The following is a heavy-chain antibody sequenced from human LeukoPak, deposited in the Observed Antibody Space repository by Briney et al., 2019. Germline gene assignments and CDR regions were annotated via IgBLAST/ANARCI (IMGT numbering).Heavy chain of an antibody. Sequence: PGGFLRLSCAASRFTFSTYAMSWVRQAPGKGLEWISTIANDGGSTYYADSVKGRFTISRDNYSNRLYLQMNRLRADDADVYYCAKSQSVVQRGYFDYGGQGTLVTVSS. CDR2: IANDGGST. D-gene: IGHD2-2*01. CDR1: RFTFSTYA. V-gene: IGHV3-23*01. CDR3: AKSQSVVQRGYFDY. J-gene: IGHJ4*02.